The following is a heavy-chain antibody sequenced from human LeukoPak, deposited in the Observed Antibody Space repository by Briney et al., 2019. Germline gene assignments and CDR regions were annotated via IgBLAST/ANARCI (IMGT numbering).Heavy chain of an antibody. J-gene: IGHJ4*02. D-gene: IGHD5-24*01. CDR2: IIPIFGTA. Sequence: SVKVSCEASGGTFSSYAISWVRQAPGQGLEWMGGIIPIFGTANYAQKFQGRVTITTDESTSTAYMELSSLRSEDTAVYYCATRQTRRDGYNWAPSDHWGQGTLVTVSS. V-gene: IGHV1-69*05. CDR3: ATRQTRRDGYNWAPSDH. CDR1: GGTFSSYA.